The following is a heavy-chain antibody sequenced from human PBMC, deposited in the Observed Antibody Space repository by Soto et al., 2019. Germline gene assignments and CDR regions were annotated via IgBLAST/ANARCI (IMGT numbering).Heavy chain of an antibody. CDR3: AAAGTSARSLYPIAFDP. J-gene: IGHJ5*02. V-gene: IGHV5-51*01. Sequence: PGESLKISCKGPGYSFTSYWIGWVRQMPGKGLEWMGIIYPGDSDTRYSPSFQGQVTISADKSISTAYLQWSSLKASDTAMYYCAAAGTSARSLYPIAFDPWGQGTLVTVSS. CDR1: GYSFTSYW. D-gene: IGHD6-13*01. CDR2: IYPGDSDT.